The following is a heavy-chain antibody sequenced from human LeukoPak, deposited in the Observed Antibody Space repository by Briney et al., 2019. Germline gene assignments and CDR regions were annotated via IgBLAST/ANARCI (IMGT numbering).Heavy chain of an antibody. CDR3: ARAVGDYFDY. D-gene: IGHD4-17*01. Sequence: GGSLRLSCAASGFTFSSYSMNRVRQAPGKALEWVSSISSSSSYIYYADSVKGRFTISRDNAKNSLYLQMNSLRAEDTAVYYCARAVGDYFDYWGQGTLVTVSS. CDR2: ISSSSSYI. CDR1: GFTFSSYS. J-gene: IGHJ4*02. V-gene: IGHV3-21*01.